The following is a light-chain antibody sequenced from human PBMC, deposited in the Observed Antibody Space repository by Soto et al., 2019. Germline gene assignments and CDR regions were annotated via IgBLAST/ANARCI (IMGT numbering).Light chain of an antibody. V-gene: IGLV1-40*01. J-gene: IGLJ2*01. Sequence: QSVLTQPPSVSGAPGQRVTISCTGSSSNIGAGYVVHWYQQLPGTAPKLLIYGNSNRPSGVPDRFSGSKSGTSASLAITGLQAEDECDYYCQSYDSSLGGSVFGGRTKLTVL. CDR2: GNS. CDR3: QSYDSSLGGSV. CDR1: SSNIGAGYV.